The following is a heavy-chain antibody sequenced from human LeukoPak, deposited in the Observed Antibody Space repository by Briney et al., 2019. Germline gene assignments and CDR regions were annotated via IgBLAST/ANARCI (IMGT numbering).Heavy chain of an antibody. CDR1: GFTFNSYS. CDR3: AKVWAHDGSGNPYWHFDL. Sequence: LPGGSLRLSCAASGFTFNSYSMHWVRQAPGKGLEWVTAISDDETYKFYADSVKGRFTISRDNSKNTLYLQMNSLRAEDTAVYYCAKVWAHDGSGNPYWHFDLWGRGTLVTVSS. D-gene: IGHD3-10*01. V-gene: IGHV3-30-3*01. J-gene: IGHJ2*01. CDR2: ISDDETYK.